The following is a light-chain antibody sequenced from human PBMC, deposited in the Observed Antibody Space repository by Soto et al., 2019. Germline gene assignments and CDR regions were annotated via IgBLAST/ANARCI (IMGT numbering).Light chain of an antibody. V-gene: IGKV1-5*03. Sequence: DIQMTQSPSTLSASVGDRVTITCRASQTIDSWLAWYQQKPGKAPNLLISEASTLESGVPSRFSGIESGTEFILSISSLQPDDFASYYCQQYKSYPWTFGQGTKVEIK. CDR1: QTIDSW. J-gene: IGKJ1*01. CDR2: EAS. CDR3: QQYKSYPWT.